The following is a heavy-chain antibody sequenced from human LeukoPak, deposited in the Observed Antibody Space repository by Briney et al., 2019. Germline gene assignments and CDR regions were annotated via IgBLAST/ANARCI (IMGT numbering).Heavy chain of an antibody. CDR2: INQDGSVQ. Sequence: GGSLRLSCATSGFILNNYWMSWVRQAPGKGLEWVANINQDGSVQYYADPVKGRFTISRDNAQNSVYLQMNSVRAEDTAVYYCARIGYSSSCFDYWGQGTPVTVSS. V-gene: IGHV3-7*01. CDR1: GFILNNYW. D-gene: IGHD6-13*01. J-gene: IGHJ4*02. CDR3: ARIGYSSSCFDY.